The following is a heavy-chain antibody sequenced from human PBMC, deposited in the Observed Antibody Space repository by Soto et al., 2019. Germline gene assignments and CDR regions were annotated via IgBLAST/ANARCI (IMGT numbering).Heavy chain of an antibody. D-gene: IGHD6-13*01. CDR2: IIPYYNTL. CDR1: EGTFNSYA. CDR3: ASGASRWYPYCFDS. Sequence: QAQVVQSGAEVRKPGSSVKLSCKASEGTFNSYAIAWVRQAPGQGLEWMGGIIPYYNTLNYAQKFQDRVTITADDSTHTVYMELSSLRSDDTAVYFCASGASRWYPYCFDSWAQGTLVTVSS. V-gene: IGHV1-69*01. J-gene: IGHJ4*02.